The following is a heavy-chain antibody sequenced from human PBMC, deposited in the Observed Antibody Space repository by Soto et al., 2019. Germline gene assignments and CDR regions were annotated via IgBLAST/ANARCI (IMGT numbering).Heavy chain of an antibody. D-gene: IGHD6-13*01. Sequence: PGGSLRLSCAASGFTFSDYYMSWIRQAPGKGLEWVSYISSSGSTIYYADSVKGRFTISRDNAKNSLYLQMNSLRAEDTAVYYCARGRGSSSWYKNYYYYGMDVWGQGTTVTVSS. CDR2: ISSSGSTI. CDR3: ARGRGSSSWYKNYYYYGMDV. CDR1: GFTFSDYY. V-gene: IGHV3-11*01. J-gene: IGHJ6*02.